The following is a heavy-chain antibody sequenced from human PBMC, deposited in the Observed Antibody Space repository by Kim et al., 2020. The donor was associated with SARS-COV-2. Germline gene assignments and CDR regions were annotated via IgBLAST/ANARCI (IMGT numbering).Heavy chain of an antibody. CDR3: ARWMAVRGVHYYYYGMDV. J-gene: IGHJ6*02. V-gene: IGHV1-69*13. Sequence: SVKVSCKASGGTFSSYAISWVRQAPGQGLEWMGGLIPIFGTANYAQKFQGRVTITANESTSTAYMELSSLRSEDTAVYYCARWMAVRGVHYYYYGMDVWGQGTTVTVSS. CDR2: LIPIFGTA. D-gene: IGHD3-10*01. CDR1: GGTFSSYA.